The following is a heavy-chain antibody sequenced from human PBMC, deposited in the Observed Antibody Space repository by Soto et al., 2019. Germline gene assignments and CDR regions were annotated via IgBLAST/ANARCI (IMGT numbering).Heavy chain of an antibody. CDR3: VRPRPSGENYGMDV. Sequence: LRLSCVASGLTVSHNYMAWVRQAPEMGLEWVSILYTEGTTYYADSVKGRFTISRDSSKNTLFLQMDSLRAEDTAVYYCVRPRPSGENYGMDVWGQGTTVTVYS. CDR1: GLTVSHNY. V-gene: IGHV3-53*01. D-gene: IGHD3-16*01. CDR2: LYTEGTT. J-gene: IGHJ6*02.